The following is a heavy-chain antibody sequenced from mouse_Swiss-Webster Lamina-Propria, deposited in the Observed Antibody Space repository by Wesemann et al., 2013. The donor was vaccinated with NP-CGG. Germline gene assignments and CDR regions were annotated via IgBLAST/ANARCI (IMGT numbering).Heavy chain of an antibody. V-gene: IGHV5-6-2*01. CDR2: INSNGGST. D-gene: IGHD2-4*01. Sequence: GGLVKLGGSLKLSCAASGFTFSSYYMSWVRQTPEKRLELVAAINSNGGSTYYPDTVKGRFTISRDNAKNTLYLQMSSLKSEDTALYYCARWDYEFDYWGQGTTLTVSS. J-gene: IGHJ2*01. CDR3: ARWDYEFDY. CDR1: GFTFSSYY.